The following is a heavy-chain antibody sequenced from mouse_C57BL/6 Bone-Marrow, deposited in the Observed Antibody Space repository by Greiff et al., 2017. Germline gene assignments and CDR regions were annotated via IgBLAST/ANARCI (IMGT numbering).Heavy chain of an antibody. CDR3: ARTLSFDY. CDR1: GYTFTDYY. V-gene: IGHV1-26*01. J-gene: IGHJ2*01. Sequence: LVEPGASVKISCKASGYTFTDYYMNWVKKSHGKSLEWIGDINPNNGGTSYNQKFKGKATLTVDKSSSTAYMELRSLTSEDSAVYYCARTLSFDYWGQGTTLTVSS. CDR2: INPNNGGT.